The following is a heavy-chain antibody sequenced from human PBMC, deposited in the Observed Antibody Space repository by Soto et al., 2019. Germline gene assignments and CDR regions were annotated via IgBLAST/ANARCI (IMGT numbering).Heavy chain of an antibody. J-gene: IGHJ4*02. CDR3: ADGGEWSFNFVY. D-gene: IGHD3-3*01. CDR2: ISGSGDNT. Sequence: GGSLRLSCAASGFTFSIYAMSWVRQAPGKGLQWVSAISGSGDNTYYADSVKGRFTISRDNSKNTLYLQMNNLRADDTTVYYCADGGEWSFNFVYWGQGTLVTVSS. CDR1: GFTFSIYA. V-gene: IGHV3-23*01.